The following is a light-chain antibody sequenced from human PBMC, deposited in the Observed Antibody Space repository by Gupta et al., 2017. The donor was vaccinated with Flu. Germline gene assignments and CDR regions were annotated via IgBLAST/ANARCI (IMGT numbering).Light chain of an antibody. J-gene: IGLJ1*01. CDR2: DVT. Sequence: QSAPTQPLSVSGSPGQSVTISCTGTSNDVGGYNRVSWYEQRPGKAPKLILYDVTERPSGVPDRFAGSTSGNTASMTISGLQADDEADYYCSSHAGRVTWVFGTGTTVTVL. V-gene: IGLV2-11*01. CDR1: SNDVGGYNR. CDR3: SSHAGRVTWV.